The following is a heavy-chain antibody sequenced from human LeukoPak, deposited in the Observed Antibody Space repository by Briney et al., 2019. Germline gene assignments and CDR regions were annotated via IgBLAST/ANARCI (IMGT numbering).Heavy chain of an antibody. J-gene: IGHJ4*02. CDR1: GGTFSSYA. CDR2: IIPIFGTA. D-gene: IGHD6-6*01. Sequence: SVKVSCKASGGTFSSYAISWVRQAPGQGLEWMGRIIPIFGTANYAQKFQGRVTITTDESTSAAYMELSSLRSEDTAVYYCARDGIAARRVLQGWGQGTLVTVSS. CDR3: ARDGIAARRVLQG. V-gene: IGHV1-69*05.